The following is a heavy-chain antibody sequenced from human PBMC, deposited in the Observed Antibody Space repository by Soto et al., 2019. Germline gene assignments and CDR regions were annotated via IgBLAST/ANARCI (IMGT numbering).Heavy chain of an antibody. J-gene: IGHJ3*02. V-gene: IGHV3-21*01. CDR1: GFTFSSYS. CDR3: ARASTYYYGSGSYYCDAFDT. D-gene: IGHD3-10*01. CDR2: ISSSSSYI. Sequence: PGGSLRLSCAASGFTFSSYSMNWVRQAPGKGLEWVSSISSSSSYIYYADSVKGRFTISRDNAKNSLYLQMNSLRAEDTAVYYCARASTYYYGSGSYYCDAFDTWGQGTMVTV.